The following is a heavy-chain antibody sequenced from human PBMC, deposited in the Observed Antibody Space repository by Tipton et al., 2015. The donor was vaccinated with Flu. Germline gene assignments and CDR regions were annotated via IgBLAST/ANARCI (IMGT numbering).Heavy chain of an antibody. CDR1: GGSISSHY. J-gene: IGHJ4*02. D-gene: IGHD5-24*01. CDR3: ARRRDGYNCFDY. V-gene: IGHV4-34*01. CDR2: INHSGST. Sequence: TLSLTCYVSGGSISSHYWSWIRQPPGKGLEWTGEINHSGSTQYNPSLKSRVTLSVDTSKNQFSLKLSSVAAADTAVYYCARRRDGYNCFDYWGQGILVTVSS.